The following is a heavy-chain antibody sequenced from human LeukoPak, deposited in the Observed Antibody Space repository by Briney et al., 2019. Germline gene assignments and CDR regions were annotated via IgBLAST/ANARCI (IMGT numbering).Heavy chain of an antibody. J-gene: IGHJ4*02. CDR2: INPSGGST. CDR1: GYTFTSYY. D-gene: IGHD2-21*02. Sequence: ASVKVPCKASGYTFTSYYMHWVRQAPGQGLEWMGIINPSGGSTSYAQKFQGRVTMTRDTSTSTVYMELSSLRSEDTAVYYCARDYGVVTAISYYFDYWGQGTLVTVSS. CDR3: ARDYGVVTAISYYFDY. V-gene: IGHV1-46*01.